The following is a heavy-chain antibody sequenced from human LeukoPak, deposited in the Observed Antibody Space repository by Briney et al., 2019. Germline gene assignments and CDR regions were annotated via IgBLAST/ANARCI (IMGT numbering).Heavy chain of an antibody. Sequence: AETLSLTCTVSGGPISSYYWSWIRQPPGKGLEWIGYIYYSGSTNYNPSLKSRVTISVDTSKNQFSLKLSSVTAADTAVYYCARALGATDFDYWGQGTLVTVSS. D-gene: IGHD1-26*01. CDR3: ARALGATDFDY. CDR1: GGPISSYY. J-gene: IGHJ4*02. V-gene: IGHV4-59*01. CDR2: IYYSGST.